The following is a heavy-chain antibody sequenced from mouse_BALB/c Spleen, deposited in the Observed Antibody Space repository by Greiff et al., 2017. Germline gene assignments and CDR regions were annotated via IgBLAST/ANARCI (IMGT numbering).Heavy chain of an antibody. CDR2: ISSGGSYT. CDR1: GFTFSSYT. CDR3: TRGYYGNYSWFAY. D-gene: IGHD2-1*01. V-gene: IGHV5-6-4*01. J-gene: IGHJ3*01. Sequence: DVMLVESGGGLVKPGGSLKLSCAASGFTFSSYTMSWVRQTPEKRLEWVATISSGGSYTYYPDSVKGRFTISRDNAKNTLYLQMSSLKSEDTAMYYCTRGYYGNYSWFAYWGQGTLVTVSA.